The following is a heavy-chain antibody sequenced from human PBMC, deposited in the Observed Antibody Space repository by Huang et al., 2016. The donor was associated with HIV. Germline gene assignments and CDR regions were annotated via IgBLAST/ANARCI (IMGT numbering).Heavy chain of an antibody. D-gene: IGHD5-12*01. V-gene: IGHV3-30*04. Sequence: QVQLVESGVGVVQPGRSLRLSCAASGFSFANYAMHWVRQAPGKRLEWVTCMSNDGRSRYYADSVKGRFTISRDNFKNALYLQMNRLRGDDTAVYYCTREYTVAGAFDLWGQGTMVTVSS. CDR2: MSNDGRSR. CDR3: TREYTVAGAFDL. CDR1: GFSFANYA. J-gene: IGHJ3*01.